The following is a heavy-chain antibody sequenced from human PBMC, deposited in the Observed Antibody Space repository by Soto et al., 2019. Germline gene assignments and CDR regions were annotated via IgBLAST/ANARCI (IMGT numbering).Heavy chain of an antibody. V-gene: IGHV4-59*01. CDR2: IYSSGNT. D-gene: IGHD1-7*01. CDR3: ARGRGTGTTFTSLAN. Sequence: SETLSLTCTVSGGSIRFYYWTWIRQPPGKGLEWIGHIYSSGNTKYNPSLKSRVTISVDTSKNQFSLNLSSVTAADTALYYCARGRGTGTTFTSLANWGQGALVTVSS. J-gene: IGHJ4*02. CDR1: GGSIRFYY.